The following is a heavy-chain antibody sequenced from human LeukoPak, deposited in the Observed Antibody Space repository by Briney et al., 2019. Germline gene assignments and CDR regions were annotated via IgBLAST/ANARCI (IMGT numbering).Heavy chain of an antibody. CDR2: IRYDGSNK. CDR3: AKDGKKWFGVGYYFDY. V-gene: IGHV3-30*02. D-gene: IGHD3-22*01. CDR1: GFTFSSYG. Sequence: GGSLRLSCAASGFTFSSYGMHWVRQAPGKGLEWVAFIRYDGSNKYYADSGKGRFTISRDNSKNTLYLQMNSLRAEDTAVYYCAKDGKKWFGVGYYFDYWGQGTLVTVSS. J-gene: IGHJ4*02.